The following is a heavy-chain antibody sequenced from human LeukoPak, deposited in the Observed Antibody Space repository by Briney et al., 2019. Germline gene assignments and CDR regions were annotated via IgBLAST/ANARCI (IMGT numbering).Heavy chain of an antibody. CDR3: ARSRRFGESATVYYGMDV. Sequence: GASVNVSCKSSGYTFTSYAMHWMRPAPVQRIEWMGWINAGNGNTKYSQKFQGRVTITRDTSASTAYMELSSLRSEDTAVYYCARSRRFGESATVYYGMDVWGQGTTVTVSS. D-gene: IGHD3-10*01. CDR2: INAGNGNT. CDR1: GYTFTSYA. J-gene: IGHJ6*02. V-gene: IGHV1-3*01.